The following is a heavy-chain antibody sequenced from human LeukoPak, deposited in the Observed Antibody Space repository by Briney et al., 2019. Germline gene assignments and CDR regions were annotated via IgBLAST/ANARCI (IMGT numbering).Heavy chain of an antibody. Sequence: SETLSLTCTVSGGSISSYYWSWIRQPPGKGLEWIGYIYYSGSTNYNPSLKSRVTISVDTSKNQFSLKLSSVTAADTAVYYCARDNWNHYYYYGMDVWGQGTTVTVSS. CDR1: GGSISSYY. CDR3: ARDNWNHYYYYGMDV. V-gene: IGHV4-59*01. D-gene: IGHD1-20*01. J-gene: IGHJ6*02. CDR2: IYYSGST.